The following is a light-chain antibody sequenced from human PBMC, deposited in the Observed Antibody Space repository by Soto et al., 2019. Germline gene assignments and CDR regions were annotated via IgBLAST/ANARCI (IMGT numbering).Light chain of an antibody. J-gene: IGKJ3*01. CDR2: GAS. Sequence: EIVLTQSPGTLSLSPGERATLSCRASQSVDSSYTAWYQQKPGQAPRLLIYGASNRATGIPDRFSGTGSGTDFTLTISRLEPEDFAVYYCQQYGSAPFTFGPGTKVDIK. CDR3: QQYGSAPFT. CDR1: QSVDSSY. V-gene: IGKV3-20*01.